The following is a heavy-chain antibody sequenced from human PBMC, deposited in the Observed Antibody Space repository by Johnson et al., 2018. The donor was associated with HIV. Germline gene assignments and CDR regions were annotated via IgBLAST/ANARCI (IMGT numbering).Heavy chain of an antibody. CDR2: ISYDGSNK. J-gene: IGHJ3*02. V-gene: IGHV3-30*18. CDR3: AKVRGVGATAAFDI. D-gene: IGHD1-26*01. Sequence: QVQLVESGGGVVQPGRSLRLSCAASGFTFSSYGMHWVRQAPGKGLEWVAVISYDGSNKYYADSVKGRFTISRDNSKNTLYLQMNSLRAEDTAVYYCAKVRGVGATAAFDIWGQGTMVTVYS. CDR1: GFTFSSYG.